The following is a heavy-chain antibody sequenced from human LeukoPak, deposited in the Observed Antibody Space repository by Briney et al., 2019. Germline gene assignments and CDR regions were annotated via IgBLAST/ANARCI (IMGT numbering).Heavy chain of an antibody. J-gene: IGHJ4*02. CDR2: IYTSGST. CDR1: GGSISSYY. D-gene: IGHD5-24*01. Sequence: PSETLSLTCTVSGGSISSYYWSWIRQPPGKGLEWIGYIYTSGSTNYNPSLKSRVTISVDTSKNQFSLKLSSVTAADTAVYYCASGRAVGRDGYNFWGQGTLVTVSS. CDR3: ASGRAVGRDGYNF. V-gene: IGHV4-4*09.